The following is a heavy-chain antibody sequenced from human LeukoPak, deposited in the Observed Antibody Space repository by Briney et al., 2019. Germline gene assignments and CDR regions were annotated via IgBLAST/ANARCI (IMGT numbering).Heavy chain of an antibody. CDR1: GDSISSSSYY. CDR3: ASPIGDPKDY. J-gene: IGHJ4*02. D-gene: IGHD4-17*01. CDR2: IYYSGNT. Sequence: PSETLSLTCSVSGDSISSSSYYWGWIRQPPGKGLEWIGTIYYSGNTYYNPSLKSRVTISVDTSKSQFSLMLSSVTAADAAVYYCASPIGDPKDYWGQGTLVTVSS. V-gene: IGHV4-39*01.